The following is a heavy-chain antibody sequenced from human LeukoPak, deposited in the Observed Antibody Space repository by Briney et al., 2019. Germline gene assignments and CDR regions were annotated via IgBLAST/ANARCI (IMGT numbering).Heavy chain of an antibody. J-gene: IGHJ4*02. V-gene: IGHV3-23*01. CDR1: GFTFSTHA. Sequence: GGSLRLSCAASGFTFSTHAMSWVRQAPRKGLEWVSTISGSGSSTYYADSVKGRFTISRDNSKNTLYLQMNSLRAEDTAVYHCAKGVKALGYFDWLLAFDYWGQGNLVTVSS. CDR2: ISGSGSST. D-gene: IGHD3-9*01. CDR3: AKGVKALGYFDWLLAFDY.